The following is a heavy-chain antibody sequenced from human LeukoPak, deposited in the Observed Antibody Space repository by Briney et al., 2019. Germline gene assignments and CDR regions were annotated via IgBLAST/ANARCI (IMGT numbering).Heavy chain of an antibody. CDR2: MYYSVST. CDR3: ARDLDYYDSSGYLFDH. D-gene: IGHD3-22*01. V-gene: IGHV4-59*01. Sequence: PSEILSLTCTVSGGSITSYYWSWVRQPPGKGLEWIGYMYYSVSTDYNPSLKSRVTISVDTSMNQLSLKLSSVTAADTAVYYCARDLDYYDSSGYLFDHWGQGTLVTVSS. CDR1: GGSITSYY. J-gene: IGHJ5*02.